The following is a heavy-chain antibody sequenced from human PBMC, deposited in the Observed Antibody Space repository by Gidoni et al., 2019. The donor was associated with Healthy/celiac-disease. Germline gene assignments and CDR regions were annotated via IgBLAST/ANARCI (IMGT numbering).Heavy chain of an antibody. Sequence: EVQLLESGGGGVQPGGSRRLSCAAAGFTFSSDAMSWVRQAPGTGLVLVSSISGSGGSTYYADSVNGRFTISRHNSQNTLYLQMHSLRAEDTAVYYCAQDSSGWYYWGQGTLVTVSS. V-gene: IGHV3-23*01. J-gene: IGHJ4*02. D-gene: IGHD6-19*01. CDR1: GFTFSSDA. CDR2: ISGSGGST. CDR3: AQDSSGWYY.